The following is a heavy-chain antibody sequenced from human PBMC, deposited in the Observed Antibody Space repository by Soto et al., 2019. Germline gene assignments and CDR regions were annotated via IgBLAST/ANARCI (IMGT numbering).Heavy chain of an antibody. Sequence: ASVKVSCKASGYTFTSYYMHWVRQAPGQGLEWMGIINPSGGSTSYAQKFQGRVTMTRDTSTSTVYTELSSLRSEDTAVYYCARAEQERADCSSTSCLYYYYYGMDVWGQGTTVTXSS. J-gene: IGHJ6*02. CDR2: INPSGGST. CDR1: GYTFTSYY. V-gene: IGHV1-46*03. CDR3: ARAEQERADCSSTSCLYYYYYGMDV. D-gene: IGHD2-2*01.